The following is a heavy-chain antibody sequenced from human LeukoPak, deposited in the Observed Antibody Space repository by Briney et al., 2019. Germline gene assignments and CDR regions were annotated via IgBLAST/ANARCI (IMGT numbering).Heavy chain of an antibody. CDR3: ARAPPSIVVVPAPYYYYGMDV. D-gene: IGHD2-2*01. CDR1: GGSFSGYY. CDR2: INHSGST. Sequence: SETLSLTCAVYGGSFSGYYWSWIRQPPGKGLEWIGEINHSGSTNYNPSLKSRVTILVDTSKNQFSLKLSSVTAADTAVYYCARAPPSIVVVPAPYYYYGMDVWGKGTTVTVSS. J-gene: IGHJ6*04. V-gene: IGHV4-34*01.